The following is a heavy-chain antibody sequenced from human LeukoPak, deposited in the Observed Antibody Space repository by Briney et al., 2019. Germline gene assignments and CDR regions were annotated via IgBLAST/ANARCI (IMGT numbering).Heavy chain of an antibody. Sequence: SLRLSXAXXXSTFSXYAMGWVRQAPGKGLEWVSRICGSGGSSFYADSVKGRFTIARDNSKNTLYLQMSGLRAEDAAVYFCAKYPPNFYDSAGYFVDCWGRGTLVTVSP. CDR3: AKYPPNFYDSAGYFVDC. CDR1: XSTFSXYA. CDR2: ICGSGGSS. D-gene: IGHD3-22*01. V-gene: IGHV3-23*01. J-gene: IGHJ4*02.